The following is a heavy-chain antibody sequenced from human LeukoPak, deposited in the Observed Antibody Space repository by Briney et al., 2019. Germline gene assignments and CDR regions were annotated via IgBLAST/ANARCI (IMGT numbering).Heavy chain of an antibody. V-gene: IGHV5-51*01. CDR2: IYPGDSDT. D-gene: IGHD5-12*01. Sequence: GESLKISCKGSGYSFTSYWIGWVRQMPGKGLEWMGIIYPGDSDTRYSPSCQGQVTISADKSISTAYLQWSSLKASDTAMYYCARIRGMWLRATPRTVYFDYWGQGTLVTVSS. J-gene: IGHJ4*02. CDR1: GYSFTSYW. CDR3: ARIRGMWLRATPRTVYFDY.